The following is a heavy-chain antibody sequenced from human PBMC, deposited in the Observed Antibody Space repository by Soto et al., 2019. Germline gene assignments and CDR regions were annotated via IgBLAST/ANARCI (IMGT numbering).Heavy chain of an antibody. J-gene: IGHJ6*02. Sequence: GGSLRLSCAASGFTFSNAWMNWVRQAPGKGLEWVGRIKSKTDGGTTDYAAPVKGRFTISRDDSKNTLYLQMNSLKTEDTAVYYCTKDTIFGVAMDVWGQGTTVTVSS. CDR2: IKSKTDGGTT. V-gene: IGHV3-15*07. CDR1: GFTFSNAW. CDR3: TKDTIFGVAMDV. D-gene: IGHD3-3*01.